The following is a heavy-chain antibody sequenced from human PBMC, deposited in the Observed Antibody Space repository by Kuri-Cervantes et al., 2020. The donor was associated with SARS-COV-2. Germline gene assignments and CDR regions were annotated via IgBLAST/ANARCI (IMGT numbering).Heavy chain of an antibody. CDR3: ARTRGSYYTDAFDL. Sequence: GESLKISCKGSGFRFTTYWIGWVRQMPGKGLEWMAIIYPTDSDTRYSPSFQGQVTISADKSISTAYLQWSSLKVSDSAMYYCARTRGSYYTDAFDLWGQGTMVTVSS. CDR1: GFRFTTYW. CDR2: IYPTDSDT. V-gene: IGHV5-51*01. J-gene: IGHJ3*01. D-gene: IGHD1-26*01.